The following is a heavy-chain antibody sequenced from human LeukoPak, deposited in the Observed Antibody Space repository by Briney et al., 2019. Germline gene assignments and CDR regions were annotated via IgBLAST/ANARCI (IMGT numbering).Heavy chain of an antibody. CDR2: INHSGST. D-gene: IGHD3-9*01. CDR1: GGSFSGYY. V-gene: IGHV4-34*01. CDR3: ARLPTGYPNWFDT. Sequence: PSETLSLTCAVYGGSFSGYYWSWIRQPPGKGLEWIGEINHSGSTNYNPSLKSRVTISVDTSKNQFSLKLSSLTATDTAVYYCARLPTGYPNWFDTWGQGTLVTVSS. J-gene: IGHJ5*02.